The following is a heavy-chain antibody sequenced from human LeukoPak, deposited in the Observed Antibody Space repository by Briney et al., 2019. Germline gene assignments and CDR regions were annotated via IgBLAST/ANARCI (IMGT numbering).Heavy chain of an antibody. J-gene: IGHJ4*02. CDR2: ISSSSSYI. D-gene: IGHD6-13*01. V-gene: IGHV3-21*01. CDR3: ARVRYSSRYFDY. Sequence: PGGSLRLSCAASGFTFSSYSMNWVRQAPGKGLEWVSSISSSSSYIYYADSVKGRFTISRDNAKNSLYLQMNSLRAEDTAVYYCARVRYSSRYFDYWGQGILVTVSS. CDR1: GFTFSSYS.